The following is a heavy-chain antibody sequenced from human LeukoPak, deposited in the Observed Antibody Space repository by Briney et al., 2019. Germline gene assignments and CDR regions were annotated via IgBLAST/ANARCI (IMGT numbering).Heavy chain of an antibody. CDR2: IYYSGST. D-gene: IGHD5-24*01. V-gene: IGHV4-59*08. CDR1: GGSISSYY. CDR3: ARRDQSIGDAFDI. Sequence: SETLSLTCTVSGGSISSYYWSWIRQPPGKGLEWIGYIYYSGSTNYNPSLKSRVTISVDTSKNQFSLKLSSVTAADTAVYYCARRDQSIGDAFDIWGQGTMVTVSS. J-gene: IGHJ3*02.